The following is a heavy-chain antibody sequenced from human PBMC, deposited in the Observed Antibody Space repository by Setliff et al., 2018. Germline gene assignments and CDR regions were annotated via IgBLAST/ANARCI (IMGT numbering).Heavy chain of an antibody. CDR2: INEDGSER. CDR3: VITSPWGWFDP. Sequence: GGSLRLSCAVSGLTFSSYWLTWVRQAPGKGLEWVANINEDGSERYYVDSVKGRFTISRDNAKNSLDLQMNDLRAEDTALYYCVITSPWGWFDPWGQGTLVTV. D-gene: IGHD3-22*01. V-gene: IGHV3-7*01. CDR1: GLTFSSYW. J-gene: IGHJ5*02.